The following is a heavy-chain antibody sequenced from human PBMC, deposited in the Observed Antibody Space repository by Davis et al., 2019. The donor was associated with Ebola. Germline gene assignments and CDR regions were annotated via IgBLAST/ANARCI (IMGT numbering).Heavy chain of an antibody. Sequence: ASVKVSCKASGYTFTGYYMHWVRQAPGQGLEWMGWINPNSGGTNYAQKFQGRVTMTRDTSISTAYMELSRLRSDDTAVYYCARDLPEGRDDFWSGYLPIQYYYYYMDVWGKGTTVTVSS. CDR1: GYTFTGYY. CDR2: INPNSGGT. V-gene: IGHV1-2*02. CDR3: ARDLPEGRDDFWSGYLPIQYYYYYMDV. D-gene: IGHD3-3*01. J-gene: IGHJ6*03.